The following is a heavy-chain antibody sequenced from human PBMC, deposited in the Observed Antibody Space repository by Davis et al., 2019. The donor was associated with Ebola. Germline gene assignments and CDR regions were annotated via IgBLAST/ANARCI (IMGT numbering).Heavy chain of an antibody. CDR3: ARGGSCTSLFDY. CDR1: GFTFNDYP. Sequence: GGSLRLSCAASGFTFNDYPMNWVRQAPGKGLEWISHIRGDGTISYSDSVKGRLTISRDNAKNSLYLQMNSLRAEDTAVYYCARGGSCTSLFDYWGQGTLVTVSS. V-gene: IGHV3-69-1*01. J-gene: IGHJ4*02. CDR2: IRGDGTI. D-gene: IGHD1-26*01.